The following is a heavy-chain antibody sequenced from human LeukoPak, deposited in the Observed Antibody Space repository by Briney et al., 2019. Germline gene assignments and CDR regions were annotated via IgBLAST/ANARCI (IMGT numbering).Heavy chain of an antibody. CDR2: ISGSGGST. CDR3: ARVREYCSGGSCYACYYYYMDV. Sequence: PGGSLRLSCAASGFTFSSYAMSWVRQAPGKGLEWVSAISGSGGSTYYADSVKGRFTISRDNAKNSLYLQMNSLRAEDTALYYCARVREYCSGGSCYACYYYYMDVWGKGTTVTVSS. V-gene: IGHV3-23*01. CDR1: GFTFSSYA. D-gene: IGHD2-15*01. J-gene: IGHJ6*03.